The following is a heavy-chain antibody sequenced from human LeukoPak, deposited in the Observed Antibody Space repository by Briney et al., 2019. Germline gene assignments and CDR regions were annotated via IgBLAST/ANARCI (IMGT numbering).Heavy chain of an antibody. J-gene: IGHJ4*02. CDR3: ARDGPNTSPVGDY. CDR2: IIPIFGTA. V-gene: IGHV1-69*13. D-gene: IGHD4-23*01. Sequence: GASVKVSCKASGGTFSNYAISWVRQAPGQGLEWMGGIIPIFGTANYAQKFQGRVTITADESTSTAYMELSSLRSEDTAVYYCARDGPNTSPVGDYWGQGTLVTVSS. CDR1: GGTFSNYA.